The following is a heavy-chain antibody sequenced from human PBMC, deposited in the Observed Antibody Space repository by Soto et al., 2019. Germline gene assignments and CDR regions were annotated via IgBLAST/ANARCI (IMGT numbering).Heavy chain of an antibody. CDR3: AINTVGGATPYYFDY. V-gene: IGHV4-59*01. CDR1: GGSISSYY. D-gene: IGHD3-10*01. Sequence: ASETLSLTCTVSGGSISSYYWSWIRQPPGKGLEWIGYIYYSGSTNYNPSLKSRVTISVDTSKNQFSLKLSSVTAADTAVYYCAINTVGGATPYYFDYWGQGTLVTVSS. J-gene: IGHJ4*02. CDR2: IYYSGST.